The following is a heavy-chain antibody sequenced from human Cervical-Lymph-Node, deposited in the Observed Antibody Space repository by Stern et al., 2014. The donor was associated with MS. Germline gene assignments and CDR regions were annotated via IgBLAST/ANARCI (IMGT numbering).Heavy chain of an antibody. V-gene: IGHV4-39*01. J-gene: IGHJ4*02. CDR2: IYYSGST. CDR3: ARLIAAAYYFDY. D-gene: IGHD6-13*01. CDR1: GGSISSSSYY. Sequence: VQLVESGPGLVKPSETLSLTCTVSGGSISSSSYYWGWIRQPPGKGLEXIGSIYYSGSTYYNPSLKRRVTISVDTSKNPFSLKLSSVTAADTAVYYCARLIAAAYYFDYWGQGTLVTVSS.